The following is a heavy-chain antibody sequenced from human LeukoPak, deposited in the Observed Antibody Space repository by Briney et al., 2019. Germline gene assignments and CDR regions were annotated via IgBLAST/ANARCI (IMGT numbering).Heavy chain of an antibody. J-gene: IGHJ4*02. CDR3: ARGCYYDSSGYNYFDY. D-gene: IGHD3-22*01. CDR2: ISSSSSYI. V-gene: IGHV3-21*01. CDR1: GFTFSSYS. Sequence: NPGGSLRLSCAASGFTFSSYSMNWVRQAPGKGLEWVSSISSSSSYIYYADSAKGRFTISRDNAKNSLYLQMNSLRAEDTAVYYCARGCYYDSSGYNYFDYWGQGTLVTVSS.